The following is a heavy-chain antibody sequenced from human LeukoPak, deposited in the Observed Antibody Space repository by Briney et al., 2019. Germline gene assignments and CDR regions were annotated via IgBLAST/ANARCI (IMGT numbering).Heavy chain of an antibody. CDR3: ARGAYCSSWYPPYYGMDV. J-gene: IGHJ6*02. CDR2: MNPNSGNT. CDR1: GYTFTSYD. V-gene: IGHV1-8*01. D-gene: IGHD6-13*01. Sequence: GASVTVSCKASGYTFTSYDINWVRQATGQGLEWMGWMNPNSGNTGYAQKFQGRVTMTRNTSISTAYMELSSLRSEDTAVYYCARGAYCSSWYPPYYGMDVWGQGTTVTVSS.